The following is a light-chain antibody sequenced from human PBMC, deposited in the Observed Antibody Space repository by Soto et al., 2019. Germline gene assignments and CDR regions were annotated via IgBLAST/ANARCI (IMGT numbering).Light chain of an antibody. CDR3: QQRYSTLWT. CDR2: LAS. Sequence: DIVMTQSPLSLSFTPGEPASISCRSSQSLLHSNGNHYLEWYFQKPGQSPQLLIYLASIRASGVPDRFSGSGSGTDFTLTISSLQPEDFATYYCQQRYSTLWTFGQGTKVDIK. J-gene: IGKJ1*01. CDR1: QSLLHSNGNHY. V-gene: IGKV2-28*01.